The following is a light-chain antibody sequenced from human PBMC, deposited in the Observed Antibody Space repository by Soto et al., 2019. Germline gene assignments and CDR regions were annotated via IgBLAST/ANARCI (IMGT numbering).Light chain of an antibody. CDR1: SGHSSDA. CDR2: VNSDGSH. CDR3: QTWGTGIHV. V-gene: IGLV4-69*01. Sequence: QSVLTQSPSASASLGASVKLTCTLSSGHSSDAIAWHQQQPEKGPRYLMKVNSDGSHSKGDGIPDRFSGSSSGAERYLTISSLQSEDEADYYCQTWGTGIHVFGTGTKLTVL. J-gene: IGLJ1*01.